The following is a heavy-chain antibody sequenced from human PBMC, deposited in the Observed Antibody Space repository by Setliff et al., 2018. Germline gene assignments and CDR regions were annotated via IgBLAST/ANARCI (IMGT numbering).Heavy chain of an antibody. D-gene: IGHD6-25*01. V-gene: IGHV1-2*06. CDR2: INPNSGGT. CDR1: GYTFTSYA. Sequence: ASVKVSCKASGYTFTSYAMHWVRQAPGQGLEWMGRINPNSGGTNYAQKFQGRVTMTRDTSVSTAYLQISSLKAEDTAVYYCAIVGGLDAFDIWGQGTTVTVSS. CDR3: AIVGGLDAFDI. J-gene: IGHJ3*02.